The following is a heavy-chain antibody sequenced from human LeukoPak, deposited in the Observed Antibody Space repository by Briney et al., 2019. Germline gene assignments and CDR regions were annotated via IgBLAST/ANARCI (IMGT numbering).Heavy chain of an antibody. V-gene: IGHV1-2*02. CDR1: GYTFTGYY. J-gene: IGHJ4*02. D-gene: IGHD6-13*01. CDR2: INPNSGGT. CDR3: ARARGIKYSSSWDGGPLDY. Sequence: GASVKVSCKASGYTFTGYYMHWVRQAPGQGLEWMGWINPNSGGTNYAQKFQGRVTMTRDTSISTAYMELSRLRSDDTAVYYCARARGIKYSSSWDGGPLDYWGQGTLVTVSP.